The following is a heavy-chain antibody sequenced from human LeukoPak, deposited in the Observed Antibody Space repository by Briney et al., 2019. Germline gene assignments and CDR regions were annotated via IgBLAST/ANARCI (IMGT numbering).Heavy chain of an antibody. CDR2: ISGSGATT. Sequence: GGSLRLSCVASGFTFSPYGMSWVRQAPGKGLEWVSTISGSGATTYYADSVKGRFTISRDNAKNSLYLQMNSLRAEDTALYYCARDSGPEQLWLPSYWGQGTLVTVSS. J-gene: IGHJ4*02. D-gene: IGHD5-18*01. CDR3: ARDSGPEQLWLPSY. CDR1: GFTFSPYG. V-gene: IGHV3-23*01.